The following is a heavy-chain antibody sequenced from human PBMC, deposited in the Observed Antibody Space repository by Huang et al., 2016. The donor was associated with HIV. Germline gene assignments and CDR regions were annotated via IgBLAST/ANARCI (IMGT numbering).Heavy chain of an antibody. CDR2: VYYGGST. CDR1: DDSINSRSYY. V-gene: IGHV4-39*01. D-gene: IGHD6-13*01. Sequence: QLQLQESGPGLVKPSETLSLTCSVSDDSINSRSYYWGWIRQPPGKGLEWIGSVYYGGSTYYNPSRKRRVTMSVDTSRNQFSLKLSSVTTADTAVYYCARHVKDSSWYVGWFDPWGQGTLVTVSS. CDR3: ARHVKDSSWYVGWFDP. J-gene: IGHJ5*02.